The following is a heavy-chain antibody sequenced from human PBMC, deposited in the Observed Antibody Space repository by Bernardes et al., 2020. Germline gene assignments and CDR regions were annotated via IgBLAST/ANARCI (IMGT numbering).Heavy chain of an antibody. CDR1: GGTFSSYA. J-gene: IGHJ6*03. CDR2: IIPIFGTA. CDR3: AREASPHTYYYYYYMDV. Sequence: SMKVSCKASGGTFSSYAISWVRQAPGQGLEWMGGIIPIFGTANYAQKFQGRVTITADKSTSTAYMELSSLRSEDTAVYYCAREASPHTYYYYYYMDVWGKGTTVTVSS. V-gene: IGHV1-69*06.